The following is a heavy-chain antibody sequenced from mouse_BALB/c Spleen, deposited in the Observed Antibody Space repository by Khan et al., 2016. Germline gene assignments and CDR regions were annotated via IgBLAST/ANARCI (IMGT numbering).Heavy chain of an antibody. D-gene: IGHD2-4*01. Sequence: QIQLVQSGPELKKPGETVKISCKASGYTFTNYGMNWVKQAPGKGLKWMGWRNTYTGEPTYADDFKGRFAFPLETSASIAYLQINNLKNEDTATYFCAREGLRRTGYAMDYWGQGTSVTVSS. J-gene: IGHJ4*01. CDR3: AREGLRRTGYAMDY. V-gene: IGHV9-3-1*01. CDR1: GYTFTNYG. CDR2: RNTYTGEP.